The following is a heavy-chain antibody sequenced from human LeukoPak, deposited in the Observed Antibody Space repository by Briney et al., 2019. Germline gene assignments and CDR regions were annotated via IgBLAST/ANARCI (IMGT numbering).Heavy chain of an antibody. CDR3: ARDLGREVTDY. CDR2: IYYSGST. D-gene: IGHD2-21*02. J-gene: IGHJ4*02. CDR1: GGSISSYY. V-gene: IGHV4-59*01. Sequence: PSETLSLTCTVSGGSISSYYWSWIRQPPGKGLEWIGYIYYSGSTNYNPSLKSRVTISVDTSKNQFSLKLSSVTAADTAVYYCARDLGREVTDYWGQGTLVTVSS.